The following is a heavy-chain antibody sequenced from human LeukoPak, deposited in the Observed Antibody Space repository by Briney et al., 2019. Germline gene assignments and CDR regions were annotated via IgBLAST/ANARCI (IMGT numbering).Heavy chain of an antibody. V-gene: IGHV1-69-2*01. CDR2: VDREDGET. CDR1: GYTFTDYY. D-gene: IGHD3-22*01. CDR3: ATSDSSGYYYLPDDY. J-gene: IGHJ4*02. Sequence: ASVKISCKVSGYTFTDYYMHWVQQAPGKGLEWMGLVDREDGETIYAEKFQGRVTITADTSTDTAYMELSSLRSEDTAVYYCATSDSSGYYYLPDDYWGQGTLVTVSS.